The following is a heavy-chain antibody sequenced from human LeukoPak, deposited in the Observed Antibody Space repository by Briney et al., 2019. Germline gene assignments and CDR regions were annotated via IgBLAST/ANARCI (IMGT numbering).Heavy chain of an antibody. J-gene: IGHJ6*02. Sequence: ASVKVSCKASGYTFTSYYIHWVRQAPGQGLEWMGIINPSGGSTSYAQKFQGRVTMTRGTSTSTVYMELSSLRSEDTAVYYCARDIVPGEYYYYGMDVWGQGTTVTVSS. CDR1: GYTFTSYY. V-gene: IGHV1-46*01. CDR2: INPSGGST. CDR3: ARDIVPGEYYYYGMDV. D-gene: IGHD2-15*01.